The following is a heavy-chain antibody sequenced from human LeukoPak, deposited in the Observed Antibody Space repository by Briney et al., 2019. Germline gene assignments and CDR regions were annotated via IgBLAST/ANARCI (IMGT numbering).Heavy chain of an antibody. CDR1: GFILSTSE. Sequence: GSLRLSCVASGFILSTSEMKWVRQPPARGREWMGYIYYSGSTNYNPSLKSRGTISVDTSNLQFSLKLSSVTAADTAVYYCARGRTITMVRGVIIISFPYMDVWGQGTTVTISS. CDR2: IYYSGST. CDR3: ARGRTITMVRGVIIISFPYMDV. V-gene: IGHV4-59*01. D-gene: IGHD3-10*01. J-gene: IGHJ6*03.